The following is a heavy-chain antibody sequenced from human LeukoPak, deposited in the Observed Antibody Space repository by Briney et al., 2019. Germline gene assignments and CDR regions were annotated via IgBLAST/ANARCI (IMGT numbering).Heavy chain of an antibody. CDR1: GFTFSSYG. CDR3: ASQGATIYFDY. Sequence: GGSLRLSCAASGFTFSSYGMSWVRQAPGKGLEWVSGISGSGGSTYSADSVKGRFTISRDNSKNTLYLQMNSLRAEDTAVYYCASQGATIYFDYWGQGTLVTVSS. J-gene: IGHJ4*02. V-gene: IGHV3-23*01. CDR2: ISGSGGST. D-gene: IGHD5-12*01.